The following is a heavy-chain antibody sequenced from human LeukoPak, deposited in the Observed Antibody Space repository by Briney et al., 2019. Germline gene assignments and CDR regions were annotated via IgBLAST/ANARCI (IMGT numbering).Heavy chain of an antibody. Sequence: GGSLRLSCAASGFTFSSYAMGWVRQAPGKGLEWVSTISGSGGDTYFADSVKGRFIISRDNSKNTLYLQMDSLRAEDTAVYYCAKEMLSSLYYFDYWGQGTLVTVSS. J-gene: IGHJ4*02. CDR2: ISGSGGDT. CDR1: GFTFSSYA. CDR3: AKEMLSSLYYFDY. D-gene: IGHD2-8*01. V-gene: IGHV3-23*01.